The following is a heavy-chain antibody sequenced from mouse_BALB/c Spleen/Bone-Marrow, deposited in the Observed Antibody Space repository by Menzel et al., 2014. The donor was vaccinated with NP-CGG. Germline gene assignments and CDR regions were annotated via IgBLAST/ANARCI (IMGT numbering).Heavy chain of an antibody. D-gene: IGHD2-1*01. V-gene: IGHV3-1*02. J-gene: IGHJ2*01. CDR2: IHYSGTT. CDR1: GYSITSGYS. Sequence: VQLQQSGPDLVKPSQSLSLTCTVTGYSITSGYSWHWIRQFPGNKLEWMGSIHYSGTTNYNPSLKSRISITRDTSKNQFFLQLNSATTEDTATYYCARRNGNYYFDYWGQGTTLTVSS. CDR3: ARRNGNYYFDY.